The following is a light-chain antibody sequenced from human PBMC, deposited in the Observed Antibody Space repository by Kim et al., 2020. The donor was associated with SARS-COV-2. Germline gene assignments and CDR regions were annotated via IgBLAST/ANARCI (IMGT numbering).Light chain of an antibody. Sequence: SYELTQPPSVSVSPGQTASIPCSGDKLGDKYVCWYQQKPGQSPILVIYQDSKRPSGTPERFSGSNSGNTATLTISGTQAIDEADYYCQAWDSSTAVFGTGTKVTVL. V-gene: IGLV3-1*01. CDR1: KLGDKY. CDR3: QAWDSSTAV. CDR2: QDS. J-gene: IGLJ1*01.